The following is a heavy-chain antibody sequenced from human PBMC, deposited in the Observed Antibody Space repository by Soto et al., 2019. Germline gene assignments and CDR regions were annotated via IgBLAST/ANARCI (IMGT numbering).Heavy chain of an antibody. CDR1: GFSFSHYG. CDR2: ISYDGSHK. J-gene: IGHJ6*02. V-gene: IGHV3-30*03. D-gene: IGHD1-26*01. CDR3: ARDREREQLGYYGVDV. Sequence: QVQVVESGGGVVQPGRCLRLSCVASGFSFSHYGMQWVRQAPGKGLEGVAVISYDGSHKYYGESVTGRFTISRDNSKNTLYLKMNSLRPDDTALYFCARDREREQLGYYGVDVWGQVTTVAVSS.